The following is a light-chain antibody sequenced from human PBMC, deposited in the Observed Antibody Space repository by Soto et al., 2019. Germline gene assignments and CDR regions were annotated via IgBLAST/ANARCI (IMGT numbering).Light chain of an antibody. CDR2: AAS. CDR3: QQLSSYPLP. V-gene: IGKV1-9*01. J-gene: IGKJ4*01. Sequence: DIKLTQSPSFLSASVGDRVTITCRASQGISSYLAWYQQKPGKAPKLLIYAASTLQSGVPSRFSGSGSGTEFTLTISSLQPEDFATYYCQQLSSYPLPFGGGTKVAIK. CDR1: QGISSY.